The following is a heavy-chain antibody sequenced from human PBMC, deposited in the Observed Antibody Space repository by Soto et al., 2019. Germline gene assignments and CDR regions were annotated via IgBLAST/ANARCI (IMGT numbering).Heavy chain of an antibody. V-gene: IGHV4-4*02. Sequence: SETLSLTCAVSGVSISTTNWWSWVRQPPGKGLEWIGEIYHSGSTNYNPSLKSRVTISVDKSKNQFSLKLSSVTAADTAVYYCARVLVVPATNRYYYYGVDVWGQGTTVTVSS. CDR1: GVSISTTNW. CDR3: ARVLVVPATNRYYYYGVDV. D-gene: IGHD2-2*01. CDR2: IYHSGST. J-gene: IGHJ6*02.